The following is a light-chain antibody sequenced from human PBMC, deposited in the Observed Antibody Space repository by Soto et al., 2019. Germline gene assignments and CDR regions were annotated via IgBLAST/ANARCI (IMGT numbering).Light chain of an antibody. J-gene: IGKJ5*01. CDR1: QSVSSN. Sequence: EIVMTQSPATLSVSPGERATLSCRASQSVSSNLAWYQQKPGQAPRLLIYGASTRASGIPARFSGSGSGTEFTLTISSLQSEDFAVYYCQQYNTWPPIPFGQGTRLEIK. CDR3: QQYNTWPPIP. CDR2: GAS. V-gene: IGKV3-15*01.